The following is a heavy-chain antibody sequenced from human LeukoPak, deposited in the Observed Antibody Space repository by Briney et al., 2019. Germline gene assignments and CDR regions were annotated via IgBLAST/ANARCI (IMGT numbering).Heavy chain of an antibody. CDR2: IHPGDSNI. D-gene: IGHD3-16*01. V-gene: IGHV5-51*01. Sequence: GESLKISCQGSGYRFNNYWIGWVRQTPEKGLEWMGIIHPGDSNIRYSPSFQGQVTISADKSISTAYLQWSSLKASDSAMYYCARRGWQGGGRISFDYWGRGPLVTVSS. CDR3: ARRGWQGGGRISFDY. J-gene: IGHJ4*02. CDR1: GYRFNNYW.